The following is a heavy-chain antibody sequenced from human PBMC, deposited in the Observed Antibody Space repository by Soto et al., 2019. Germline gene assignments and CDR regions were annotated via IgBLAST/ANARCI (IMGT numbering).Heavy chain of an antibody. V-gene: IGHV4-59*01. J-gene: IGHJ4*02. CDR3: ARSSGYATPLDQ. CDR1: GGSINNFY. CDR2: VYFRGTT. Sequence: QVQLQESGPGLVKPSETLSLTCAVSGGSINNFYWSWIRQPPGKALEWIGYVYFRGTTYYHPSLESRVTISLAASKNQFALNLSSMTAADTAGYYCARSSGYATPLDQWGQGTLVTVSS. D-gene: IGHD3-22*01.